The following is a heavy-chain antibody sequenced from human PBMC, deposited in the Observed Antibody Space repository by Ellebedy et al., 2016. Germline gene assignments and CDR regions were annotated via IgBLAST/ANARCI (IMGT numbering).Heavy chain of an antibody. CDR3: ARAGLWFGELGFDY. Sequence: SETLSLTCTVSGGSISSYYWSWIRQPPGKGLEWIGYIYYSGSTNYNPSLKSRVTISVDTSKNQFSLKLSSVTAADTAVYYCARAGLWFGELGFDYWGQGTLVTVSS. D-gene: IGHD3-10*01. J-gene: IGHJ4*02. V-gene: IGHV4-59*01. CDR1: GGSISSYY. CDR2: IYYSGST.